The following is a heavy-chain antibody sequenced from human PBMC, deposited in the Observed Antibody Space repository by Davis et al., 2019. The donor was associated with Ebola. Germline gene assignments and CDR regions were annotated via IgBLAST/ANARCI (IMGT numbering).Heavy chain of an antibody. Sequence: SVKVSCKASGGTFSSYAISWVRQAPGQGLEWMGGIIPIFGTANYAQKFQGRVTITADESTSTAYMELSSLRSEDTAVYYCARAELHYDFWSGYYPDWFDPWGQGTLVTVSS. V-gene: IGHV1-69*13. CDR3: ARAELHYDFWSGYYPDWFDP. CDR1: GGTFSSYA. CDR2: IIPIFGTA. J-gene: IGHJ5*02. D-gene: IGHD3-3*01.